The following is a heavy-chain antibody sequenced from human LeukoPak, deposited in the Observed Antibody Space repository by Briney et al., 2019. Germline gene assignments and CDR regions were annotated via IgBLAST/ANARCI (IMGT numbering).Heavy chain of an antibody. Sequence: SETLSLTCDVSGSSITSDYFWGWIRQPPGKGLEWIATIYYSWGMYFNPSLKSRVTISLDASKNQYSLKMTSLTAADTAIYYCARNVMAGFFDYWGQGILVTVSS. D-gene: IGHD1-1*01. J-gene: IGHJ4*02. CDR3: ARNVMAGFFDY. CDR2: IYYSWGM. V-gene: IGHV4-38-2*01. CDR1: GSSITSDYF.